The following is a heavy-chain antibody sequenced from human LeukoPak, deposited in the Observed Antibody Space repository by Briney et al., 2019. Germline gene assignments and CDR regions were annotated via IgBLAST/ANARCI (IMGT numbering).Heavy chain of an antibody. D-gene: IGHD3-22*01. CDR2: IYSGGST. CDR3: AGSSGYYPSGNDY. Sequence: GGSLRLSCAASGFTFSSYAMHWVRQAPGKGLEWVSVIYSGGSTYYADSVKGRFTISRDNSKNTLYLQMNSLRAEDTAVYYCAGSSGYYPSGNDYWGQGTLVTVSS. CDR1: GFTFSSYA. V-gene: IGHV3-53*01. J-gene: IGHJ4*02.